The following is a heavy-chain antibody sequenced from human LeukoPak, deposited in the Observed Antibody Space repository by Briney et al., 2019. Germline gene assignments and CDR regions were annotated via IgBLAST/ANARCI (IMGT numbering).Heavy chain of an antibody. CDR3: ARVWGRRPIDY. CDR1: GYTFTGHY. Sequence: ASVKVSCKASGYTFTGHYMNWVRQAPGQGLEWMGWISAYNGNTNYAQKLQGRVTMTTDTSTSTAYMELRSLRSDDTAVYYCARVWGRRPIDYWGQGTLVTVSS. D-gene: IGHD3-16*01. CDR2: ISAYNGNT. V-gene: IGHV1-18*04. J-gene: IGHJ4*02.